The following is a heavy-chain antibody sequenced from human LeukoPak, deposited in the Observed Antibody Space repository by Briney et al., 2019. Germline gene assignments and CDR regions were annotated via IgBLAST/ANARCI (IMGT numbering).Heavy chain of an antibody. V-gene: IGHV1-46*01. CDR3: ARTYYDFWRVRGYYYYGMDV. J-gene: IGHJ6*02. CDR2: INPSGGST. D-gene: IGHD3-3*01. CDR1: GYTFTSYY. Sequence: ASVKVSCKASGYTFTSYYMHWVRQAPGQGLEWMGIINPSGGSTSYAQKFQGRVTITADESTSTAYMELSSLRSEDTAVYYCARTYYDFWRVRGYYYYGMDVWGQGTTVTVSS.